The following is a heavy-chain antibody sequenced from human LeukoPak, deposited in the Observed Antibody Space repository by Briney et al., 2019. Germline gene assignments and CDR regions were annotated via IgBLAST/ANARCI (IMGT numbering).Heavy chain of an antibody. Sequence: PSETLSLTCTVSGGSISSYYWSWIRQPPGKGLEWIGYIYYSGSTNYNPPLKSRVTMSVDTSKNQFSLELSSVTAADTAVYYCARDGDGYCSGGSCYPRGDYFDYWGQGTLVTVSS. CDR2: IYYSGST. CDR3: ARDGDGYCSGGSCYPRGDYFDY. D-gene: IGHD2-15*01. J-gene: IGHJ4*02. CDR1: GGSISSYY. V-gene: IGHV4-59*01.